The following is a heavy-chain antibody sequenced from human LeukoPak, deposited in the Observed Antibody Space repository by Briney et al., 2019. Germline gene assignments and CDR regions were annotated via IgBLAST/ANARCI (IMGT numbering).Heavy chain of an antibody. CDR3: ARATSAAAEGHFDY. J-gene: IGHJ4*02. D-gene: IGHD6-13*01. Sequence: SETLSLTCTVSGGSISSSSYYWGWIRQPPGKGLEWIGSINYSGSTYYNPSLKSRDTISVDTSKNQFSLKLSSVTAADTAVYYCARATSAAAEGHFDYWGQGTLVTVSS. CDR2: INYSGST. CDR1: GGSISSSSYY. V-gene: IGHV4-39*07.